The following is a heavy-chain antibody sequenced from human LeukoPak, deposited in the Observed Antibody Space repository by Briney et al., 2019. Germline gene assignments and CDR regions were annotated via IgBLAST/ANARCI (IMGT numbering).Heavy chain of an antibody. D-gene: IGHD6-13*01. Sequence: GGSLRLSCAASGFTFSSFWMHWVRQAPGKGLVWVSRINTDGSSTSYADSVKGRITISRDNAKNTLYLQMNSLRAEETAVYYCSRGEFSSRWGDSWGQGTLVTVSS. CDR2: INTDGSST. J-gene: IGHJ4*02. CDR3: SRGEFSSRWGDS. V-gene: IGHV3-74*01. CDR1: GFTFSSFW.